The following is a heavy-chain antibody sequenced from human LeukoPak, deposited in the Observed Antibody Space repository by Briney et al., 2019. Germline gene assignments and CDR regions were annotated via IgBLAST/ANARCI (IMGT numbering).Heavy chain of an antibody. CDR3: ARHESAVGALFH. D-gene: IGHD1-26*01. V-gene: IGHV4-59*08. CDR2: TYSSAST. Sequence: SETLSFTCTVSGGTISRYYWSWIRQSPGKGLEWSGYTYSSASTNSSPSLKSRVSISVETSKNQFSLNLRSVTAADTAMYYCARHESAVGALFHWGQGFLVTVSS. CDR1: GGTISRYY. J-gene: IGHJ4*02.